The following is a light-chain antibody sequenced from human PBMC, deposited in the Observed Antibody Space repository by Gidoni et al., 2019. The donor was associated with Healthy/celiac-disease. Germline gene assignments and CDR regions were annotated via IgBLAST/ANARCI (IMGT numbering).Light chain of an antibody. CDR3: QQYYSTPPT. J-gene: IGKJ4*01. CDR2: WAS. CDR1: QSVLYSSNNKYY. Sequence: DIVMTQSQDSLAVSLGERATINCKSSQSVLYSSNNKYYLAWYQQKPGQPPKLLIYWASTRESGVPDRFSGTGSGTDFTLTISSLQAEDVAVYYCQQYYSTPPTFGGGTKVEIK. V-gene: IGKV4-1*01.